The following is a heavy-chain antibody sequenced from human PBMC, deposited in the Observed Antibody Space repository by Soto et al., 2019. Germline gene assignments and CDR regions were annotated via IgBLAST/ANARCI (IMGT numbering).Heavy chain of an antibody. CDR2: IIPIFGTA. Sequence: ASVKVSCKASGGTFSSYAISWVRQAPGQGLELMGGIIPIFGTANYAQKFQGRVTITADESTSTAYMELSSLRSEDTAVYYCARGAFRGYSYPLFYYYYGMDVWGQGTTVTVYS. D-gene: IGHD5-18*01. CDR1: GGTFSSYA. V-gene: IGHV1-69*13. J-gene: IGHJ6*02. CDR3: ARGAFRGYSYPLFYYYYGMDV.